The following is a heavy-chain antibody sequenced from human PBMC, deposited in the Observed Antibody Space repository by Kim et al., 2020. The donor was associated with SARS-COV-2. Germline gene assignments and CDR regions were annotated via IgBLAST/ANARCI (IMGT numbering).Heavy chain of an antibody. V-gene: IGHV4-59*01. J-gene: IGHJ5*02. CDR3: ARLNLVGATMTNWFDP. Sequence: SETLSLTCTVSGGSISSYYWSWIRQPPGKGLEWIGYIYYSGSTNYNPSLKSRVTISVDTSKNQFSLKLNSVTAADTAVYYCARLNLVGATMTNWFDPWGQGTLVTVSS. D-gene: IGHD1-26*01. CDR2: IYYSGST. CDR1: GGSISSYY.